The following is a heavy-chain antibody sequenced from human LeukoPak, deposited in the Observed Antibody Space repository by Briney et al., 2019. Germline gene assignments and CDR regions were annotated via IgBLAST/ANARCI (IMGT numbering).Heavy chain of an antibody. CDR3: ARETDYTSGFTIWFDP. J-gene: IGHJ5*02. D-gene: IGHD3-10*01. CDR1: GGSISSGSYY. CDR2: IYTSGSP. V-gene: IGHV4-61*02. Sequence: SETLSLTCTVSGGSISSGSYYWSWIRQPAGKGLEWIGRIYTSGSPNYNPSLGGRVTISVDTSKNQFSLKLNSVTATDTAVYFCARETDYTSGFTIWFDPWGQGTLVTVSS.